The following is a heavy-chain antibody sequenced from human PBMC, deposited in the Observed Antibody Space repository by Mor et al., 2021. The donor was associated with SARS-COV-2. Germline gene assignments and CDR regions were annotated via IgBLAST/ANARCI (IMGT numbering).Heavy chain of an antibody. Sequence: GRFTISRDNAKNSLYLQMNSLRAEDTAVYYCARAGNFYSPGYYIRADYWGQGTLVTVSS. J-gene: IGHJ4*02. D-gene: IGHD3-9*01. V-gene: IGHV3-11*06. CDR3: ARAGNFYSPGYYIRADY.